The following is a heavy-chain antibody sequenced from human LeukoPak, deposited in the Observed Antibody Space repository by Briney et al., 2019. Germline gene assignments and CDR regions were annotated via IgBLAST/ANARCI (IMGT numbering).Heavy chain of an antibody. D-gene: IGHD7-27*01. J-gene: IGHJ4*02. CDR3: ARDHSPKWGSGERYFDF. CDR1: GFNFNTYG. CDR2: MKYDGSDV. V-gene: IGHV3-33*05. Sequence: PGRSLRLSCAASGFNFNTYGMHWVRQAPGKGLEWVAVMKYDGSDVYYGGFVKGRFTISRDNSKNTLYLQMNSLRAEDTSVYYCARDHSPKWGSGERYFDFWGQGTLVTASS.